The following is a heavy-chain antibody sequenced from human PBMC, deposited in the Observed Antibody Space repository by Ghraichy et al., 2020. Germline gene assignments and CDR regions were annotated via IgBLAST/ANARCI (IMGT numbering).Heavy chain of an antibody. J-gene: IGHJ4*02. CDR2: IYSDGRT. V-gene: IGHV3-66*04. CDR3: ARLPQGDY. Sequence: GGSLRLSCAASGFTVSGNYMSWVRQAPGKGLEWVSVIYSDGRTYYADSVKGKFTVSRDTSKNTLYLQMNSRRAEDTAVYYCARLPQGDYWGQGTLVTVSS. CDR1: GFTVSGNY.